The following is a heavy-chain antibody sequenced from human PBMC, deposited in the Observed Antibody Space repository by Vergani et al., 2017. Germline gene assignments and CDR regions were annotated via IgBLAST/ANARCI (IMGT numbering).Heavy chain of an antibody. CDR3: ARGSRGANWNPFYYFDY. CDR2: ISAYNGNT. V-gene: IGHV1-18*01. D-gene: IGHD1-20*01. J-gene: IGHJ4*02. Sequence: QVQLVQSGAEVKKPGSSVKVSCKASGGTFSSYAISWVRQAPGQGLEWMGGISAYNGNTNYAQKLQGRVTMTTDTSTSTAYMELRSLRSDDTAVYYCARGSRGANWNPFYYFDYWGQGTLVTVSS. CDR1: GGTFSSYA.